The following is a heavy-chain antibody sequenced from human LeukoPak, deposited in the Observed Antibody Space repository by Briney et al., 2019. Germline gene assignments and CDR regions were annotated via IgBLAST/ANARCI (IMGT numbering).Heavy chain of an antibody. J-gene: IGHJ5*02. Sequence: ASVKVSCKASGYTFTGYYLHWVRQAPGQGLEWMGWINPKSGGTASAQHFQGRVTMTRDTSISTAYMELSRLRSDDTAVYYCARDHLLFRQPPNWFDPWGQGTLVTVSS. CDR2: INPKSGGT. CDR1: GYTFTGYY. D-gene: IGHD1-14*01. V-gene: IGHV1-2*02. CDR3: ARDHLLFRQPPNWFDP.